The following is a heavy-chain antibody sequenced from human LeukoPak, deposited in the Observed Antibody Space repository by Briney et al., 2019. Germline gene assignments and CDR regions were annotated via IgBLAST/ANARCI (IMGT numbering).Heavy chain of an antibody. J-gene: IGHJ5*02. CDR1: GGTFSSYA. D-gene: IGHD6-25*01. Sequence: ASVKVSCKATGGTFSSYAISWVRQAPGQGLEWMEGIIPIFGTANYAQKFQGRVTITADESTSTAYMELSSLRSEDTAVYYCARDGGDSSVIGNWFDPWGQGTLVTVSS. V-gene: IGHV1-69*13. CDR3: ARDGGDSSVIGNWFDP. CDR2: IIPIFGTA.